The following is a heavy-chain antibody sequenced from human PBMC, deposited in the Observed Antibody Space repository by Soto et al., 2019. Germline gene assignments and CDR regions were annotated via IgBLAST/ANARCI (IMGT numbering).Heavy chain of an antibody. CDR2: ISSSGGNT. CDR1: GFTFSTYA. V-gene: IGHV3-23*01. J-gene: IGHJ3*02. D-gene: IGHD3-10*01. Sequence: GGSLRLACAASGFTFSTYAMSWVRQAPGKGLEWVSTISSSGGNTYYTDSVKGRFTISRDNSKNTLYLQMNSLRAEDTAIYYCAKRPTSTGFGDPFDIWGQGTMVTVSS. CDR3: AKRPTSTGFGDPFDI.